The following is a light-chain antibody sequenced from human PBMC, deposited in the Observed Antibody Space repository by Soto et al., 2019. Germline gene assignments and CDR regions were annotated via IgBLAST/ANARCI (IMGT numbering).Light chain of an antibody. V-gene: IGKV1-12*01. CDR2: AAS. J-gene: IGKJ5*01. CDR1: QDIGSW. CDR3: QQAKSFPVS. Sequence: DIQMTQSPSTLSASVGERVTIAWRASQDIGSWFAWYQQKPGKVPKLLIYAASILQSGVPSRFSGSGSGTDFTLTINNLQPEDFATYYCQQAKSFPVSFGQGTRLEI.